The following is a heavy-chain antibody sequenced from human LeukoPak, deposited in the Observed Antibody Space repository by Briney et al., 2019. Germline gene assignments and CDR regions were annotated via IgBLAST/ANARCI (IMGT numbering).Heavy chain of an antibody. D-gene: IGHD4-17*01. Sequence: ASVKVSCKASGGTFSSYAISWVRQAPGQGLEWMGWINPNSGGTNYAQKFQGRVTMTRDTSISTAYMELSRLRSDDTAVYYCARGYGDYATIWYFDLWGRGTLVTVSS. CDR3: ARGYGDYATIWYFDL. CDR1: GGTFSSYA. J-gene: IGHJ2*01. V-gene: IGHV1-2*02. CDR2: INPNSGGT.